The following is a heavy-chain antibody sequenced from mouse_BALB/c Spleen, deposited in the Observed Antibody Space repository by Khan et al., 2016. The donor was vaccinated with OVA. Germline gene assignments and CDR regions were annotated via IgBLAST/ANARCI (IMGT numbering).Heavy chain of an antibody. D-gene: IGHD1-1*01. CDR2: ISYSGTT. CDR1: GYSITSNYA. J-gene: IGHJ4*01. V-gene: IGHV3-2*02. CDR3: ARGNYYGYAMDY. Sequence: EVQLQASGPGLVKPSQSLSLTCPVTGYSITSNYAWNWIRQFPGNKLEWLGYISYSGTTSYNPSLKSRISITRDTSKNQFFLQLNSVTTEDTATYYCARGNYYGYAMDYWGQGTAVTVSS.